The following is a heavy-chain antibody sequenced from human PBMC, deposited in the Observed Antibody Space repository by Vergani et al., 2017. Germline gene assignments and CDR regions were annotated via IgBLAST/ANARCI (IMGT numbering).Heavy chain of an antibody. J-gene: IGHJ5*02. V-gene: IGHV1-8*01. CDR1: GYTFTSYD. D-gene: IGHD6-13*01. CDR3: ARGRRRTLYSRSHNWFEP. Sequence: QVQLVQSGAEVKKPGASVKVSCKASGYTFTSYDINWVRQATGQGLEWMGWMNPNSGNTGYAQKFQGRVTMTRNTSISTAYMELSSLGSEDTAVSYCARGRRRTLYSRSHNWFEPWGQGSLVTVAS. CDR2: MNPNSGNT.